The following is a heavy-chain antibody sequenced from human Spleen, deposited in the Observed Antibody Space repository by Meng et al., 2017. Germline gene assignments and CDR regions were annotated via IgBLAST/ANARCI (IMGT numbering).Heavy chain of an antibody. V-gene: IGHV4-34*01. D-gene: IGHD4-11*01. CDR3: ARGPTTMAHDFDY. Sequence: QQLGSVTLKPAAAMVFTVFFFGGALIYYCWSWSLQPPGKGMEWIGEINHSGSTNYHPSLERRATISVDTLQNNLSLKLSSVTAADSAVYYCARGPTTMAHDFDYWAREPLAPFPQ. J-gene: IGHJ4*02. CDR2: INHSGST. CDR1: GGALIYYC.